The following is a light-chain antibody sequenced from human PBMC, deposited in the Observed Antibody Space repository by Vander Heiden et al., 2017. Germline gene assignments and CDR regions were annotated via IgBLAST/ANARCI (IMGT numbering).Light chain of an antibody. V-gene: IGLV3-1*01. J-gene: IGLJ2*01. CDR2: QDT. CDR1: KLGDKY. CDR3: QAWDSSAWV. Sequence: SYELTRPHSVSVSPGQTASITCSGDKLGDKYACWYQQTPGQSPVLVIYQDTKRPSGIPERFSGSNSGNTATLTISGTQAMDEADYYCQAWDSSAWVFGGGTKLTVL.